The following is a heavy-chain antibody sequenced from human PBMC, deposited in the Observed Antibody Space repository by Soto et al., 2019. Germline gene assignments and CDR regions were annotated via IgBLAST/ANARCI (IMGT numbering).Heavy chain of an antibody. D-gene: IGHD2-15*01. CDR3: ARDRCYDGTCYSASDS. Sequence: GGSLRLSCAASGFSFSTYNMDWVRQAPGKRPEWIAYISTTSFTIYYADSVKGRFTISRDNDRNSLYLEMNSLRDEDTAVYYCARDRCYDGTCYSASDSWGQGTLVTVSS. V-gene: IGHV3-48*02. CDR2: ISTTSFTI. CDR1: GFSFSTYN. J-gene: IGHJ5*01.